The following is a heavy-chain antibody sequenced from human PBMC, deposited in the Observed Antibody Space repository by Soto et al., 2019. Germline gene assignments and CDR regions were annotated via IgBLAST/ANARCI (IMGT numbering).Heavy chain of an antibody. Sequence: PGGSLRLSCAAPGFTFNSYTMNWVRQPPGKGLEWVSSISAGGRSIYYTDSLKGRSTVSRDNSKNSLYLQMNSLRVDDTAVYYCARSTPGNPFDIWGQGTMVTVSS. D-gene: IGHD3-10*01. CDR2: ISAGGRSI. V-gene: IGHV3-21*01. J-gene: IGHJ3*02. CDR3: ARSTPGNPFDI. CDR1: GFTFNSYT.